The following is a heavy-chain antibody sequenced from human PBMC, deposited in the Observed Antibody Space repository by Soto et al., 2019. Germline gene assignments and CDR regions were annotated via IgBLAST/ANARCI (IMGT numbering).Heavy chain of an antibody. D-gene: IGHD4-17*01. CDR3: AHRLDQAYGDYPDAFDV. V-gene: IGHV2-5*02. CDR2: IYWDDDK. Sequence: QITLRESGPALVKPTQPLTLTCTFSGSSVNTTVEGLGWIRQPPGKALEWLAVIYWDDDKRYSPSLKTRLTITKDTSKNQVVLTMTNMAPVDTATYYYAHRLDQAYGDYPDAFDVWGQGTTVTVSS. J-gene: IGHJ3*01. CDR1: GSSVNTTVEG.